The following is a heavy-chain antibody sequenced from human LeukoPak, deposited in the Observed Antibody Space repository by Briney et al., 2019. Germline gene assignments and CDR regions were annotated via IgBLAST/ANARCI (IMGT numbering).Heavy chain of an antibody. CDR3: ARGQRCNGTSCYHGATDY. V-gene: IGHV1-46*01. Sequence: ASVKVSCKASGYTFTSYYMHWVRQAPGQGLEWMGIINPSGGSTSYAQKFQGRVTMTRDTSTSTVYMKLSSLRSEDTAVYYCARGQRCNGTSCYHGATDYRGQGTLVTVSS. J-gene: IGHJ4*02. CDR2: INPSGGST. CDR1: GYTFTSYY. D-gene: IGHD2-2*01.